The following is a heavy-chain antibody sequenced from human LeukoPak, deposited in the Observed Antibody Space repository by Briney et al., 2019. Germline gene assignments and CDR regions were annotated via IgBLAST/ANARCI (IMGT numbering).Heavy chain of an antibody. CDR2: ISSSSSNI. D-gene: IGHD1-26*01. CDR1: GFTFSSYS. J-gene: IGHJ4*02. V-gene: IGHV3-48*04. Sequence: GGSLRLSCAASGFTFSSYSMNWGRQAPGRGLEWVSFISSSSSNIYSAESVKGRFTISRENAKNSLYLQMNSLRAEDTAVYYCARDRGGSYSAIDYWGQGTLVTVSS. CDR3: ARDRGGSYSAIDY.